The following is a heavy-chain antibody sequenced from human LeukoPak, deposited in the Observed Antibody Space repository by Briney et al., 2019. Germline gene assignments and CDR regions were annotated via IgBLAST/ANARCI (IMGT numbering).Heavy chain of an antibody. CDR1: GYSISSGFH. J-gene: IGHJ6*03. Sequence: SETLSLTCTVSGYSISSGFHWGWIRQPPGKGLEWIGYIYYSGSTNYNPSLKSRVTISVDTSKNQFSLKLSSVTAADTAVYYCARGGRYMDVWGKGTTVTVSS. CDR2: IYYSGST. CDR3: ARGGRYMDV. V-gene: IGHV4-61*01.